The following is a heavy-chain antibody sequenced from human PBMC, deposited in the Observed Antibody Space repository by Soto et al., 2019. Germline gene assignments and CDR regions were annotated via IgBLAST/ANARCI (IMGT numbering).Heavy chain of an antibody. CDR3: ARDCSGGSCYPGMDV. CDR2: ISSSGYI. Sequence: GGSLRLSCAASGFTFNSYTINWVRQAPGKRLEWLSSISSSGYIFSTESVRGRFTISRDNAKNSVYLQINSLRAEDTAVYFCARDCSGGSCYPGMDVWGQGTTVTVSS. D-gene: IGHD2-15*01. J-gene: IGHJ6*02. V-gene: IGHV3-21*01. CDR1: GFTFNSYT.